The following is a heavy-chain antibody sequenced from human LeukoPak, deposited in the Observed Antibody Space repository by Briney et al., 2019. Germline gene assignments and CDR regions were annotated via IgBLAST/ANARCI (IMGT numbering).Heavy chain of an antibody. CDR1: GFTFSSYS. CDR3: ARDLRYCSSTSCYVFDY. J-gene: IGHJ4*02. D-gene: IGHD2-2*01. Sequence: GGTLRLSCAASGFTFSSYSMNWVRQAPGKGLEWVSYISSSSSTIYYADSVKGRFTITRDNAKNSLYLQMNSLRAEDTAVYYCARDLRYCSSTSCYVFDYWGQGTLVTVSS. V-gene: IGHV3-48*01. CDR2: ISSSSSTI.